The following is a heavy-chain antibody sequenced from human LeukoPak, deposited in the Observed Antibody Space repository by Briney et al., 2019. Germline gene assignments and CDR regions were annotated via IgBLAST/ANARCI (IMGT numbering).Heavy chain of an antibody. CDR3: ARGTQISYDILTGARYYYYGMDV. V-gene: IGHV4-34*01. CDR1: GGSFSGYY. J-gene: IGHJ6*02. CDR2: INHSGST. D-gene: IGHD3-9*01. Sequence: SETLSLTCAVYGGSFSGYYWSWIRQPPGKGLEWIGEINHSGSTNYNPSLKSLITISVDTSKNQFSLKPSSVTAADTAVYYCARGTQISYDILTGARYYYYGMDVWGQGTTVTVSS.